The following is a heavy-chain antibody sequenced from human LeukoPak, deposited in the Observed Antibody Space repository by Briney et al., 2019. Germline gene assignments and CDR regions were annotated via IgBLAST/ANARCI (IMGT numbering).Heavy chain of an antibody. J-gene: IGHJ4*02. CDR2: ISSSSSYI. V-gene: IGHV3-21*01. D-gene: IGHD3-9*01. CDR3: QAEDGIRDFALMVKYYFDY. CDR1: GFSVSSNY. Sequence: PGGSLRLSCAASGFSVSSNYISWVRQAPGKMLEWVSSISSSSSYIYYADSVKGRFTISRDNAKNSLYLQMNSLRAEDTAVFFFQAEDGIRDFALMVKYYFDYWGQGTLVTVSS.